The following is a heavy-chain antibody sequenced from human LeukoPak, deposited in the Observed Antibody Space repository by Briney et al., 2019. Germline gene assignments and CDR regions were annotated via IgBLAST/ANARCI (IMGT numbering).Heavy chain of an antibody. J-gene: IGHJ4*02. D-gene: IGHD3-10*01. Sequence: SETLSLTCTVAGGSLSDYFWSWIRQPPGKGLEWIGYMYYSGSTNYNPSFKSRVTISVGTSKNQFSLKLSSVTAADTAVYYCARERPYHYYGSGSYIHEFDYWGQGTLVTVSS. CDR3: ARERPYHYYGSGSYIHEFDY. CDR1: GGSLSDYF. V-gene: IGHV4-59*01. CDR2: MYYSGST.